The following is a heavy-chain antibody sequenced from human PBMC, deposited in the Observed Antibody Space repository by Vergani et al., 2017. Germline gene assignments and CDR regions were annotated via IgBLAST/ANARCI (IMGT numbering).Heavy chain of an antibody. D-gene: IGHD3-10*01. Sequence: QVQLQESGPGLVKPSETLSLTCTVSGGSISSYYWSWIRQPPGKGLEWIGYIYYSGSTNYNPSLKSRVTISVDTSKNQFSLKLSSVTAADTAVYYCARGGMVRGVIRYYFDYWGQGTLVTVSS. V-gene: IGHV4-59*12. CDR1: GGSISSYY. J-gene: IGHJ4*02. CDR3: ARGGMVRGVIRYYFDY. CDR2: IYYSGST.